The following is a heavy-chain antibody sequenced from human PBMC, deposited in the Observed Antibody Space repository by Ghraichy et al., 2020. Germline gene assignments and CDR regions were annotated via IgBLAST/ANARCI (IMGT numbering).Heavy chain of an antibody. Sequence: SETLSLTCSVSGGSVSSGSYYWTWIRQPPGKGLEWIGYRYSSDSYHSGSTAYSPSLKSRVTISLDTSKNQLSLKLSSVVAADTAVYYCAREGAYSTLDYWGQGTLVTVSS. CDR1: GGSVSSGSYY. J-gene: IGHJ4*02. D-gene: IGHD6-13*01. V-gene: IGHV4-61*01. CDR2: RYSSDSYHSGST. CDR3: AREGAYSTLDY.